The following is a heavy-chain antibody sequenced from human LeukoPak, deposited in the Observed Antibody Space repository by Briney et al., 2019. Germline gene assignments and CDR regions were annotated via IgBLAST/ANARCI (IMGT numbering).Heavy chain of an antibody. CDR3: ASWSPTVTDAFDI. CDR2: INHSGST. V-gene: IGHV4-34*01. CDR1: GGSFSGYY. J-gene: IGHJ3*02. D-gene: IGHD4-17*01. Sequence: SETLSLTCAVYGGSFSGYYWSWIRQPPGKGLEWIGEINHSGSTNYNPSLKSRVTISVDTSKNQFSLKLSSVTAADTAVYYCASWSPTVTDAFDIWGQGTMVTVSS.